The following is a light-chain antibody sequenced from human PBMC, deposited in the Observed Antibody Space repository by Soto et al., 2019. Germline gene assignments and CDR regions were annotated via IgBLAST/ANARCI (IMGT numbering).Light chain of an antibody. CDR3: AAWDASLSACV. J-gene: IGLJ1*01. Sequence: QSALTQPPSASGTAGQVVTISCSGGDSNIGSNSVYWYQHLPRMAPKLLIYYNNQRPSGVPDRFSGSRSGTSASLAIVGLRSEDEAVYYCAAWDASLSACVFGNGTQLTVL. CDR1: DSNIGSNS. V-gene: IGLV1-47*02. CDR2: YNN.